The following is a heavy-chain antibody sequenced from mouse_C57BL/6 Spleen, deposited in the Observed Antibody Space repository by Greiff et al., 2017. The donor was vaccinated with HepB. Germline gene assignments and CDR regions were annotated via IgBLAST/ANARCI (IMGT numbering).Heavy chain of an antibody. D-gene: IGHD1-1*01. V-gene: IGHV5-4*01. J-gene: IGHJ2*01. Sequence: EVMLVESGGGLVKPGGSLKLSCAASGFTFSSYAMSWVRQTPEKRLEWVATISDGGSYTYYPDNVKGRFTISRDNAKNNLYLQMSHLKSEDTAMYFCARDLDYGSSYNYWGQGTTLTVSS. CDR3: ARDLDYGSSYNY. CDR1: GFTFSSYA. CDR2: ISDGGSYT.